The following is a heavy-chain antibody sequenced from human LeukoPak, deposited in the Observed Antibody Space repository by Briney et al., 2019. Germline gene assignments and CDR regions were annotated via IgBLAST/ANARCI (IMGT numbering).Heavy chain of an antibody. Sequence: GRSLRLSCAASGFTFSSYAMHWVRQAPGKGLEWVAVISYDGNNKYYADSVKGRFTISRDNSKNTLYLQMNSLRAEDMAVYYCARDVEMATISFYYYYYAMDVWGQGTTVTVSS. CDR2: ISYDGNNK. D-gene: IGHD5-24*01. CDR1: GFTFSSYA. J-gene: IGHJ6*02. V-gene: IGHV3-30-3*01. CDR3: ARDVEMATISFYYYYYAMDV.